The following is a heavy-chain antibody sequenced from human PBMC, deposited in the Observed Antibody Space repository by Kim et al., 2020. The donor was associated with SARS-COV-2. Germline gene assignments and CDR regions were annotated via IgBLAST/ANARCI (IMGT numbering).Heavy chain of an antibody. D-gene: IGHD2-2*01. CDR1: GFTFSTYA. J-gene: IGHJ4*02. CDR2: ISYDGSNK. V-gene: IGHV3-30-3*01. Sequence: GGSLRLSCAASGFTFSTYAMHWVRQAPGKGLEWVAVISYDGSNKYYADSVKGRFSISRDNSKNTLYLQMNSLRGEDTAVYYCAASKGPFFDYWGQGTLVTVSS. CDR3: AASKGPFFDY.